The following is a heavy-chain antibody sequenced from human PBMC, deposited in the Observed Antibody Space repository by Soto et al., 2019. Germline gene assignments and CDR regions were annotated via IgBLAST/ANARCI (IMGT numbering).Heavy chain of an antibody. CDR2: INHSGTV. D-gene: IGHD3-10*01. CDR1: GGAFNGYY. V-gene: IGHV4-34*01. Sequence: QVHLQQWGAGLLKPSETLSLTCAVNGGAFNGYYWTWIRQSPGKGLQWIGEINHSGTVDYNPSLKTGVTSSIDTSKKQFSLALTSVPAADTAVYYGARAGAALVRGSIGGFDYWGQGTLVTVSS. J-gene: IGHJ4*02. CDR3: ARAGAALVRGSIGGFDY.